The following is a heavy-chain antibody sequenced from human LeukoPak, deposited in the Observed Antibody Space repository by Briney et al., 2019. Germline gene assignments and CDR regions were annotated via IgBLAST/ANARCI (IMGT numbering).Heavy chain of an antibody. CDR3: ARDSPYSSSWEREYYFDY. J-gene: IGHJ4*02. CDR2: ISSSSSYI. Sequence: GGSLRLSCAASGFTLSSYSMNWVRQAPGKGLEWVSSISSSSSYIYYADSVKGRFTISRDNAKNSLYLQMNSLRAEDTAVYYCARDSPYSSSWEREYYFDYWGQGTLVTVSS. CDR1: GFTLSSYS. V-gene: IGHV3-21*01. D-gene: IGHD6-13*01.